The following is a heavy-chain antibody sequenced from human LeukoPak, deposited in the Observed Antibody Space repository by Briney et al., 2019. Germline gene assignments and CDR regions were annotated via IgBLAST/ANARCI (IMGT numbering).Heavy chain of an antibody. CDR1: GFTFSSYA. V-gene: IGHV3-23*01. D-gene: IGHD6-19*01. Sequence: GGSLRLSCAASGFTFSSYAMTWVRQAPGKGLEWVSAISGNSGSTDYADSVRGRFTISRDNSRNTLYLQMNSLRAEDTAVYYCARGMYSSGWYSDYWGQGTLVTVSS. J-gene: IGHJ4*02. CDR3: ARGMYSSGWYSDY. CDR2: ISGNSGST.